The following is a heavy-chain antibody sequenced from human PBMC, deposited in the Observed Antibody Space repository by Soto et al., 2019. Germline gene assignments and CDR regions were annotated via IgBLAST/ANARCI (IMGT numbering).Heavy chain of an antibody. CDR3: ATDSCCWYVYYGMDV. V-gene: IGHV1-18*01. CDR1: GYTFTRYG. CDR2: ISAYDANT. Sequence: AAVKVSCKASGYTFTRYGMSWVRQAAGQGGEWMGWISAYDANTNYAQKLQCRVTMTTDPSTSTAYMELSSLISDDTAVYSCATDSCCWYVYYGMDVWGQGTLVTVSS. J-gene: IGHJ6*02. D-gene: IGHD6-13*01.